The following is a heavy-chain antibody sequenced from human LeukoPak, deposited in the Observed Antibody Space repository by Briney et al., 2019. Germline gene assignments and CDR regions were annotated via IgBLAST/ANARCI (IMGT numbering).Heavy chain of an antibody. Sequence: SVKVSCKASGGTFSSYAISWVRQAPGQGLEWMGRIIPILGIANYAQKFQGRVTITADKSTSTAYTELSSLRSEDTAVYYCASPSSGTHYYYGMDVWGQGTTVTVSS. V-gene: IGHV1-69*04. J-gene: IGHJ6*02. D-gene: IGHD1-1*01. CDR1: GGTFSSYA. CDR2: IIPILGIA. CDR3: ASPSSGTHYYYGMDV.